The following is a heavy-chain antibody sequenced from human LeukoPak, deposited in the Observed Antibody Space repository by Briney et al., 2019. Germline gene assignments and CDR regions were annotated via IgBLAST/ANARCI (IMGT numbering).Heavy chain of an antibody. Sequence: GESLKISCKGSGYSFTSYWIGWERQMPGKGLEWMGIIYPGDSDTRYSPSFQGQVTISADKSISTAYLQWSSLKASDTAMYYCARRSPQLWLPFDYWGQGTLVTVSS. J-gene: IGHJ4*02. V-gene: IGHV5-51*01. CDR3: ARRSPQLWLPFDY. CDR1: GYSFTSYW. CDR2: IYPGDSDT. D-gene: IGHD5-18*01.